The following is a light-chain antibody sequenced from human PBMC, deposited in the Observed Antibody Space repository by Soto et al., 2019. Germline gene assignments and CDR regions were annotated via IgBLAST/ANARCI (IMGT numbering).Light chain of an antibody. CDR2: GAS. CDR1: QSVSSSY. J-gene: IGKJ1*01. V-gene: IGKV3-20*01. CDR3: QQYGYSFRA. Sequence: EIVLTQSPGTLSLSPGERATLSCRASQSVSSSYLSWYQLKPGQAPRLLIYGASRRATGIPDRFRGSGSRTDFTLTISRLEPEDFAVYYCQQYGYSFRACGQGTKVEL.